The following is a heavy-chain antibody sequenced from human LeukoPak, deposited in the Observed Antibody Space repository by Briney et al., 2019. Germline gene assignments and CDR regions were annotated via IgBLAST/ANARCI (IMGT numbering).Heavy chain of an antibody. CDR3: ARVDSTGSYDY. J-gene: IGHJ4*02. D-gene: IGHD1-26*01. Sequence: GASVKLSCKASGYTFTSYDINWVRQATGQGLELMGWMNPNSGNTGYAQKFQGRVTMTRNTSISTAYMDLSSLRSEDTAVYYCARVDSTGSYDYWGQGTMVTVSS. V-gene: IGHV1-8*01. CDR1: GYTFTSYD. CDR2: MNPNSGNT.